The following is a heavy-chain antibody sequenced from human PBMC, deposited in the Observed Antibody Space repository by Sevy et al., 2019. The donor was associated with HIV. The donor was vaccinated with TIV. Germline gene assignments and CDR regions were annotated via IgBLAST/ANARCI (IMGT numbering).Heavy chain of an antibody. Sequence: GGFLRLSCAASGFTFSTYSMNWVRQAPGKGLEWVSSISSRSSHIYYADSVKGRFTVSRDNAKNSVYLQMNSLRAEDTAMYYCTRARGGVAASGDYWGQGTLVTVSS. J-gene: IGHJ4*02. CDR3: TRARGGVAASGDY. V-gene: IGHV3-21*06. CDR2: ISSRSSHI. CDR1: GFTFSTYS. D-gene: IGHD6-13*01.